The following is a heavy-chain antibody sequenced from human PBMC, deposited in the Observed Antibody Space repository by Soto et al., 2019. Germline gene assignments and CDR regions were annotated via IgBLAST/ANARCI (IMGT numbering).Heavy chain of an antibody. V-gene: IGHV1-18*01. CDR2: ISAYNGNT. D-gene: IGHD3-9*01. CDR3: AREYYDIFTGQAPPDF. CDR1: GYTFTSYG. Sequence: ASVKVSCKASGYTFTSYGISWVRQAPGQGLEWMGWISAYNGNTNYAQKLQGRVTMTTDKSTSTAYMELSSLRSEDTAVYYCAREYYDIFTGQAPPDFWGQRTQVTVSS. J-gene: IGHJ4*02.